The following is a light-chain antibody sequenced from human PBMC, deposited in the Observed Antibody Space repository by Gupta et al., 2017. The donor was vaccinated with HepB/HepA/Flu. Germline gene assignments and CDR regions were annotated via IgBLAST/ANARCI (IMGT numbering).Light chain of an antibody. J-gene: IGKJ1*01. Sequence: DSVMTQSPHSLSVSLGERATIDCKSSQNLLYSSNNKNYLAWYQQKPGQPPRLLIYWASTRESGVPDRFSGSGSGTDFTLTISSLQAEDVAVYYCQQYYSSLWTFGPGTKVEIK. CDR1: QNLLYSSNNKNY. CDR2: WAS. CDR3: QQYYSSLWT. V-gene: IGKV4-1*01.